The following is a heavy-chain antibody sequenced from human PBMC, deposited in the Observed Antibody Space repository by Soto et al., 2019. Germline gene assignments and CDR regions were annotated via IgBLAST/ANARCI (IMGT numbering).Heavy chain of an antibody. J-gene: IGHJ2*01. V-gene: IGHV4-39*01. CDR3: ATSSVSRLLNHWYFDL. CDR2: ISFGVTT. CDR1: GGSISSSDYY. Sequence: SETLSLTCSVSGGSISSSDYYWGWVRQPPGKGLEWIVSISFGVTTYYSPSLRSRLTISIDTSNNQFSLKLSSVTAADTAVYYCATSSVSRLLNHWYFDLWGRGTLVTVSS.